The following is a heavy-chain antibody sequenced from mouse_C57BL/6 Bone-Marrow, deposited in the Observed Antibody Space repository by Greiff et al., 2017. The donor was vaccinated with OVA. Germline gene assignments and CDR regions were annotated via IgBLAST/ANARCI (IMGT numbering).Heavy chain of an antibody. Sequence: QVQLQQSGAELVKPGASVKLSCKASGYTFISYWMHWVKQRPGRGLEWIGWIDPNSGGTKYNEKFKSKATLTVDKPSSTAYMQIRSLTSEDSAVDNCARSRWFAYWGQGTLVTVSA. CDR2: IDPNSGGT. CDR1: GYTFISYW. J-gene: IGHJ3*01. CDR3: ARSRWFAY. V-gene: IGHV1-72*01.